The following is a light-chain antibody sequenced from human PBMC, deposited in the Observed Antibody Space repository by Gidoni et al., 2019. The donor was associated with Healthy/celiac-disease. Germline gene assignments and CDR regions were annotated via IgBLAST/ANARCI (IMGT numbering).Light chain of an antibody. V-gene: IGKV3-20*01. J-gene: IGKJ1*01. Sequence: EIVLTQSPGTLSLSPGERAPLSCRASQSVSSSYLAWYQQKPGQAPRLLIDGASSRATGIPDRFSGSGSGTDFTLTISRLEPEDFAVYYCQQYGSSPWTFGQGTKVEIK. CDR1: QSVSSSY. CDR2: GAS. CDR3: QQYGSSPWT.